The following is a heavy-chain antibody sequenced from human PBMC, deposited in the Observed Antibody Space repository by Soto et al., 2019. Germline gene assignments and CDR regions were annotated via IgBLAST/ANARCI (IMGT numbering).Heavy chain of an antibody. CDR1: GFTFSSYA. D-gene: IGHD3-9*01. J-gene: IGHJ4*02. CDR2: ISGSGGST. CDR3: ARCRPFPAKRYPRPYYFDY. Sequence: EVQLLESGGGLVQPGGSLRLSCAASGFTFSSYAMSWVRQAPGKGLEWVSAISGSGGSTYYADSVKGRFTISRDNSKNTLYLQMNSLRAEDTAVYYCARCRPFPAKRYPRPYYFDYWGQGTLVTVSS. V-gene: IGHV3-23*01.